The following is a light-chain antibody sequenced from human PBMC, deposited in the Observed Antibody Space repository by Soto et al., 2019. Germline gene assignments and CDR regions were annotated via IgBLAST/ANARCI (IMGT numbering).Light chain of an antibody. Sequence: DIQMTQSPSTLSASVGDRVTITCRASQSISTWLAWYQQQPGKAPKLLIYDASSLKSGVPSRFSGSGSGKEFTLAISSLQPDDFGIYYCQQYNSLSTFGQGTKVEV. CDR3: QQYNSLST. CDR1: QSISTW. CDR2: DAS. V-gene: IGKV1-5*01. J-gene: IGKJ2*01.